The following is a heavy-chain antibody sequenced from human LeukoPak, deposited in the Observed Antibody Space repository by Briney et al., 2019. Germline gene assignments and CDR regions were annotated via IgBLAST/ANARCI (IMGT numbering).Heavy chain of an antibody. V-gene: IGHV3-23*01. CDR2: ISGSGAST. CDR1: GFSLSTNA. D-gene: IGHD1-26*01. Sequence: PGGSLRLSCLTCGFSLSTNAMSWVRQAPGKGLEWVSGISGSGASTYYADSVKGRFTISRDDSRNSLYLQMNSLRGEDTAVYYCAKDVGKWESLHYFDYWGQGTLVTVSS. J-gene: IGHJ4*02. CDR3: AKDVGKWESLHYFDY.